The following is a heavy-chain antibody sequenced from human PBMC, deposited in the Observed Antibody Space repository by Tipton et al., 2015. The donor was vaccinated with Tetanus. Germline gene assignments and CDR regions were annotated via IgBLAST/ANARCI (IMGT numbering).Heavy chain of an antibody. Sequence: TLSLTCTVSGGSVSSSTYYWSWVRQPPGEGPEWIAYISYSGDTNYNPSLKSRVTILIDTSKNQFSLKVKSVTAADTAVYYRARIPVGATLDSWGQGTLVTVSP. V-gene: IGHV4-61*01. CDR2: ISYSGDT. J-gene: IGHJ4*02. CDR1: GGSVSSSTYY. D-gene: IGHD1-26*01. CDR3: ARIPVGATLDS.